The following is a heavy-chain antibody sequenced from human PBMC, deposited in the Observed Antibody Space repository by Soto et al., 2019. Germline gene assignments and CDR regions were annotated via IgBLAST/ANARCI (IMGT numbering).Heavy chain of an antibody. D-gene: IGHD3-3*01. CDR2: IIPIFGTA. CDR3: ARDEITIFGVVISNWFDP. V-gene: IGHV1-69*13. J-gene: IGHJ5*02. Sequence: ASVKVSCKASGGTFSSYAISWVRQAPGQGLEWMGGIIPIFGTANYAQKFQGRVTITADESTSTAYMELSSLRSEDTAVYYCARDEITIFGVVISNWFDPWGQGTLVTVSS. CDR1: GGTFSSYA.